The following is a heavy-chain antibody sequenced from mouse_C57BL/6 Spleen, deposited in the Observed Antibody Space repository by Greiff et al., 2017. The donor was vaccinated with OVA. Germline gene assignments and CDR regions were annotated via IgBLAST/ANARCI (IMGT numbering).Heavy chain of an antibody. J-gene: IGHJ2*01. V-gene: IGHV1-53*01. D-gene: IGHD2-4*01. CDR3: ARNYDYDRGFDY. Sequence: QVHVKQPGTELVKPGASVKLSCKASGYTFTSYWMHWVKQRPGQGLEWIGRIYPGDGDTNYNGKFKGKATLTADKSSSTAYMQLSSLTSEDSAVYFCARNYDYDRGFDYWGQGTTLSVSS. CDR2: IYPGDGDT. CDR1: GYTFTSYW.